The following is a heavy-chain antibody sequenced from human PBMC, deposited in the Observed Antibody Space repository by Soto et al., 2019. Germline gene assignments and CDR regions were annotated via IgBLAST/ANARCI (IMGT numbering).Heavy chain of an antibody. J-gene: IGHJ3*02. V-gene: IGHV1-3*01. CDR3: ARGPPFAGLAPI. D-gene: IGHD3-16*01. Sequence: ASVKVSCKASGYTFTSYAVHWVRQAPGQRLEWMGWINAGNGNTKYSQKFQGRVTITRDTSASTAYMELSSLRSEDTAVYYGARGPPFAGLAPIWGHGTLVTVSS. CDR1: GYTFTSYA. CDR2: INAGNGNT.